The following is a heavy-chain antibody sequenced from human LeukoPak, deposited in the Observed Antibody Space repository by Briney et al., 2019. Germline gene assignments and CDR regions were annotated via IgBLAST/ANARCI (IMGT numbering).Heavy chain of an antibody. CDR3: ARDQTKWEPLRRRDYYYMDV. CDR1: GFTSSDYW. V-gene: IGHV3-7*01. D-gene: IGHD1-26*01. CDR2: IKQDGSEK. J-gene: IGHJ6*03. Sequence: GGSLRLSCGDSGFTSSDYWMSWVRQAPGKGLEWVANIKQDGSEKYYVDSVKGRFTISRDNAKNSLYLQMNSLRAEDTAVYYCARDQTKWEPLRRRDYYYMDVWGKGTTVTVSS.